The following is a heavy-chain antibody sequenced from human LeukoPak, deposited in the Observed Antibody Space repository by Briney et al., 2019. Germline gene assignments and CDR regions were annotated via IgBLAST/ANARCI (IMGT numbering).Heavy chain of an antibody. D-gene: IGHD3-10*01. Sequence: PGGSLRLSCAASGFTFSSYAMSWVRQAPGKGLEWVSAINGNGGRTYYTDSVKGRFTISRDNSKNTLSLQMNSLRVEDTAVYYCARDLPGLVWFGNWGQGSLVTVSS. CDR2: INGNGGRT. V-gene: IGHV3-23*01. CDR3: ARDLPGLVWFGN. J-gene: IGHJ4*02. CDR1: GFTFSSYA.